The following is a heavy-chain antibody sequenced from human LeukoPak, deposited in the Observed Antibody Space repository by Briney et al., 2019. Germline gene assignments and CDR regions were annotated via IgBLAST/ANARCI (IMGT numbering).Heavy chain of an antibody. Sequence: ASVKVSCKASGYTFTNYGITWVRQAPGQGLEWMGRISAYNGDTNYAQKLQGRVTMTTDTSTSTAYMELRSLRSDDTAVYYCARVGELLPEDYWGQGTLVTVSS. J-gene: IGHJ4*02. V-gene: IGHV1-18*01. CDR3: ARVGELLPEDY. CDR1: GYTFTNYG. CDR2: ISAYNGDT. D-gene: IGHD1-26*01.